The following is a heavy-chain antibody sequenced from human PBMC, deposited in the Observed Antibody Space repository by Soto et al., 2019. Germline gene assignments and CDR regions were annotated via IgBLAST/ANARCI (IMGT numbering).Heavy chain of an antibody. CDR2: IKSKTDGGTT. CDR3: STYVLWVTDIVATIG. CDR1: GFTFSNAW. Sequence: GGSLRLSCASSGFTFSNAWMSWVRQAPGKGLEWVGRIKSKTDGGTTDYAAPVKGRFTISRDDSKNTLYLQMNSLKTEDTAVYYCSTYVLWVTDIVATIGWGQGTLVTVSS. D-gene: IGHD5-12*01. J-gene: IGHJ4*02. V-gene: IGHV3-15*01.